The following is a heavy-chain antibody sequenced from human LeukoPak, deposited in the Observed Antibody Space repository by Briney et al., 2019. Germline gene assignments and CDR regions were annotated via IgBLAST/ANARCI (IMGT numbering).Heavy chain of an antibody. CDR3: ARVVTTMVDDAFDI. CDR2: IYYSGST. CDR1: GGSISSYY. D-gene: IGHD3-10*01. Sequence: SETLSLTCTVSGGSISSYYWSWIRQPPGKGLEWIGYIYYSGSTNYNPSLKSRVTISVDTSKNQFSLKLSSVTAADTAVYYCARVVTTMVDDAFDIWGQGPMVTVSS. J-gene: IGHJ3*02. V-gene: IGHV4-59*01.